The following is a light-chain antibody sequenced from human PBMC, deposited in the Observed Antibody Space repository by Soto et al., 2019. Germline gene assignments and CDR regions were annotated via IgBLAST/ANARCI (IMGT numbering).Light chain of an antibody. CDR3: QQYNSYSQT. Sequence: DIQMTQSPSTLSGSVGDRVTITCRASQSISSWSAWYQQKPGKAPKLLIYDASSLESGVPSRLSGSGSGTEFTLTISSLQPDDFATYYCQQYNSYSQTFGQGTKVDIK. V-gene: IGKV1-5*01. CDR1: QSISSW. CDR2: DAS. J-gene: IGKJ1*01.